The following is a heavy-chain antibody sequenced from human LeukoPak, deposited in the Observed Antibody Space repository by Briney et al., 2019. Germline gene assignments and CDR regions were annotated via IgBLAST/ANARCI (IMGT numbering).Heavy chain of an antibody. J-gene: IGHJ4*02. CDR2: IYSGGST. D-gene: IGHD6-19*01. V-gene: IGHV3-53*01. Sequence: GGSLRLSCAASGFTVSSNYMSWVRQAPGKGLEWVSVIYSGGSTYYADSVKGRFTISRDNSKNTLYLQMNSLRAEDTAVYYCARGGSSGWYGARNFDYWGQGTLVTVSS. CDR1: GFTVSSNY. CDR3: ARGGSSGWYGARNFDY.